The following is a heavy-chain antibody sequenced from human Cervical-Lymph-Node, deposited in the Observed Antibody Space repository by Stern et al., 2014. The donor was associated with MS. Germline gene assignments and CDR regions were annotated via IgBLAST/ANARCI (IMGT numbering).Heavy chain of an antibody. CDR2: IYYSGST. Sequence: QVQLQESGPGLVKPSQTLSLTCTVSGGSISSGGYYWSWIRQHPGKGLEWIGYIYYSGSTYYNPSLKSRVTISVDTSKNQFSLKLSSVTAADTAVYYCARAFYSGSYYGNYFDYWGQGTLVTVSS. CDR1: GGSISSGGYY. V-gene: IGHV4-31*03. CDR3: ARAFYSGSYYGNYFDY. J-gene: IGHJ4*02. D-gene: IGHD1-26*01.